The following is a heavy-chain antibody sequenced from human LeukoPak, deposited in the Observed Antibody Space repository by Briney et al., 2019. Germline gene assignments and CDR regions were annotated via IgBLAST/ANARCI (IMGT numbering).Heavy chain of an antibody. J-gene: IGHJ4*02. D-gene: IGHD3-10*01. CDR3: ASGINYYGSGSYVDY. Sequence: ASVKVSCKASGYTFTGYYMHWVRQAPGQGLEWMGWITPKTGGINYAQRFQGRLTMTTDTSTSTAYMELGRLTSDDTAVYYCASGINYYGSGSYVDYWGQGTLVTVTS. V-gene: IGHV1-2*02. CDR1: GYTFTGYY. CDR2: ITPKTGGI.